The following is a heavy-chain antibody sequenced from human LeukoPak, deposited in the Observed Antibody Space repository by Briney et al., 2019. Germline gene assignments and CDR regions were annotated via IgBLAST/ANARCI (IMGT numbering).Heavy chain of an antibody. D-gene: IGHD4-17*01. J-gene: IGHJ4*02. CDR2: IYSGGRT. CDR3: ARRQGKTVALDY. CDR1: GFIASSNY. Sequence: GGSLRLSWAASGFIASSNYMSWVRQAPGKGLEWVSVIYSGGRTYYADSVKGRFTISRDKSKNTLYLQMNSLRDEDTAVYYCARRQGKTVALDYWGQGILVTVSS. V-gene: IGHV3-53*01.